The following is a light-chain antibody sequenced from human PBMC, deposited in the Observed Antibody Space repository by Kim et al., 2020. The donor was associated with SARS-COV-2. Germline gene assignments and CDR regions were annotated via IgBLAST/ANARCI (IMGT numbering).Light chain of an antibody. Sequence: LSPGERATLPCRASQSVGSSLLAWYQQKPGQAPRLLIYEAFKRVAGIPDRFSGSGSGTDFTLTISRPEPEDFAMYYCQQYGSSPYSFGQGTKLEI. V-gene: IGKV3-20*01. CDR1: QSVGSSL. CDR2: EAF. J-gene: IGKJ2*03. CDR3: QQYGSSPYS.